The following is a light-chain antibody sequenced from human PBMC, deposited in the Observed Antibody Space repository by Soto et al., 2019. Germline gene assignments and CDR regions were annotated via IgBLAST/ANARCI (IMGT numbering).Light chain of an antibody. Sequence: IHMTQAPSSVSASVGDIVTITFRASQGISSWLAWYQQKPGKAPKLLIYAASSLQSGVPSRFSGSGSGTDFTLTISRLEPEDFAVYYCQQYGYSPITFGQGTRLEIK. J-gene: IGKJ5*01. CDR2: AAS. CDR3: QQYGYSPIT. CDR1: QGISSW. V-gene: IGKV1-12*01.